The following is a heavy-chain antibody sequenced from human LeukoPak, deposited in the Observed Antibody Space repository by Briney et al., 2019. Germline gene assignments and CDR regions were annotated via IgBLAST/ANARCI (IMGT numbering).Heavy chain of an antibody. J-gene: IGHJ4*02. Sequence: GGSLRLSCLASGYTFSSYSINWVRQAPGKGLEWVSSISVRSNYIYYADSVRGRFRISRDDARDSLYLQMNSLRAEDTAVYYRVRLRRNSDTSGFYYYYDFWGQGTLVTVSS. CDR3: VRLRRNSDTSGFYYYYDF. V-gene: IGHV3-21*01. CDR2: ISVRSNYI. D-gene: IGHD3-22*01. CDR1: GYTFSSYS.